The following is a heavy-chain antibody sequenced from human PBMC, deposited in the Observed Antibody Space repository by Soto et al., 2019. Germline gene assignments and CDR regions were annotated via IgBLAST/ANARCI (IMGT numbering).Heavy chain of an antibody. CDR3: ARGGLVVEPAGMSHNWFDP. Sequence: PSEIMSLTYTVSGGSIISRGYYRSWIRQPPGKGLEWIGNIYYSGSTYYNPSLKSRVTISVDTSKYQFSLKLSSVTAADTAVYYCARGGLVVEPAGMSHNWFDPWGQGTLVIVSS. CDR2: IYYSGST. V-gene: IGHV4-39*07. D-gene: IGHD2-2*01. CDR1: GGSIISRGYY. J-gene: IGHJ5*02.